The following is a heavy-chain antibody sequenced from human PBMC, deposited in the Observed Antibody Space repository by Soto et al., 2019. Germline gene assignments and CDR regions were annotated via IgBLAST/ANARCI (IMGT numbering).Heavy chain of an antibody. D-gene: IGHD6-19*01. Sequence: GGSLRLSCAASGFTFNSYSMNWVRQAPGKGLEWVSYISSSSTTKYYTDSVKGRFTISRDNAKNSLYLQMNSLRDDDTAVYYCARPSSGRENLFDPWGQGTLVTVSS. V-gene: IGHV3-48*02. J-gene: IGHJ5*02. CDR1: GFTFNSYS. CDR3: ARPSSGRENLFDP. CDR2: ISSSSTTK.